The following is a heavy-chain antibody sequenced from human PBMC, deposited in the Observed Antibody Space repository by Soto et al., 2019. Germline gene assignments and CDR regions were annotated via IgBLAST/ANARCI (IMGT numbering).Heavy chain of an antibody. J-gene: IGHJ6*03. CDR1: GYTLTSYG. V-gene: IGHV1-18*01. Sequence: ASVKVSCKASGYTLTSYGISWVRQAPGQGLEWMGWISAYNGNTNYAQKLQGRVTMTTDTSTSTAYMELRSLRSDDTAVYYCARTPIVVVPAAIQTYYYYYYMDVWGKGTTVTVSS. D-gene: IGHD2-2*01. CDR3: ARTPIVVVPAAIQTYYYYYYMDV. CDR2: ISAYNGNT.